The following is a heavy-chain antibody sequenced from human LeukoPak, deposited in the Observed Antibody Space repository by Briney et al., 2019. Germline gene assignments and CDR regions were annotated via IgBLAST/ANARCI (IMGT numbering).Heavy chain of an antibody. CDR3: ARAPSAMVRDYFDD. J-gene: IGHJ4*02. Sequence: GGTLRLSCAASGFTFSSYSMSWVRQAPGMGLEWVSSISGSSSYIYYADSVKGRFTISRDNAKNSLYLQMNSLRAEDTAVYYCARAPSAMVRDYFDDWGQGTLVTVSS. V-gene: IGHV3-21*01. CDR1: GFTFSSYS. D-gene: IGHD5-18*01. CDR2: ISGSSSYI.